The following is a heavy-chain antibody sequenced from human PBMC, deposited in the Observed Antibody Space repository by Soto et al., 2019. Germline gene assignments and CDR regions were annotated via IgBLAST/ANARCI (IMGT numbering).Heavy chain of an antibody. CDR1: GGSFSGYY. CDR2: INHSGST. V-gene: IGHV4-34*01. Sequence: QVQLQQWGAGLLKPSETLSLTCAVYGGSFSGYYWSWIRQPPGKGLEWIGEINHSGSTNYNPSLKSRVTSSVDTSKNQFSLKLSSVTAADTAVYYCARGRVGTRPKNWYFDLWGRGTLVTVSS. CDR3: ARGRVGTRPKNWYFDL. J-gene: IGHJ2*01. D-gene: IGHD1-26*01.